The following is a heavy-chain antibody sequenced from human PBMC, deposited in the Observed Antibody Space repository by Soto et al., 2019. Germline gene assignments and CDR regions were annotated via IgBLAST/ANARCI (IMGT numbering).Heavy chain of an antibody. CDR1: GFTFSSYA. CDR3: AKDLRGGTLAAETEYYYYMDV. D-gene: IGHD6-13*01. J-gene: IGHJ6*03. V-gene: IGHV3-23*01. CDR2: ISGSGGST. Sequence: HPGGSLRLSCAASGFTFSSYAMSWVRQAPGKGLEWVSAISGSGGSTYYADSVKGRFTISRDNSKNTLYLQMNSLRAEDTAVYYCAKDLRGGTLAAETEYYYYMDVWGKGTTVTVSS.